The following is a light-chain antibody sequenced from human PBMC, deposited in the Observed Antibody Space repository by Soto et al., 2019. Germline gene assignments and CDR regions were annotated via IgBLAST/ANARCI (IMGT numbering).Light chain of an antibody. J-gene: IGKJ2*01. Sequence: EIVLTQSPGTLSSSPGERATLSCRASQSVSSSYLAWYQHKPGQPPRLLIYAASSRATGIPDRFSGSGSGTDFTLTISRLEPEDFAVYYCQQYDNSLYTFGQGTKLEIK. CDR3: QQYDNSLYT. CDR1: QSVSSSY. CDR2: AAS. V-gene: IGKV3-20*01.